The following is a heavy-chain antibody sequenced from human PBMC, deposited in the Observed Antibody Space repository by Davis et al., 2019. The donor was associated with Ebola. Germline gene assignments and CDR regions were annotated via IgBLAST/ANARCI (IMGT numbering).Heavy chain of an antibody. CDR1: GYTFTSYG. V-gene: IGHV1-18*01. J-gene: IGHJ5*02. Sequence: AASVKVSCKASGYTFTSYGISWVRQAPGQGLEWMGWISAYNGNTNYAQKLQGRVTMTTDTSTSTAYMELRGLRSDDTAVYYCARGPRGDIVVVPAALGAWGQGTLVTVSS. CDR3: ARGPRGDIVVVPAALGA. CDR2: ISAYNGNT. D-gene: IGHD2-2*01.